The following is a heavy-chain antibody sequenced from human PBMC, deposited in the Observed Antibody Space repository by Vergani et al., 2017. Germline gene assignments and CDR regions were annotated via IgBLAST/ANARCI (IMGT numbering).Heavy chain of an antibody. CDR2: IIPIFGTA. CDR3: ARDRGVNYGSGSYYNVRYYGMDV. CDR1: GGTFSSYA. V-gene: IGHV1-69*01. Sequence: QVQLVQSGAEVKKPGSSVKVSCKASGGTFSSYAISWVRQAPGQGLEWMGGIIPIFGTANYAQKFQGRVTITADESTSTAYMELSSLRSEDTAAYYCARDRGVNYGSGSYYNVRYYGMDVWGQGTTVTVSS. J-gene: IGHJ6*02. D-gene: IGHD3-10*01.